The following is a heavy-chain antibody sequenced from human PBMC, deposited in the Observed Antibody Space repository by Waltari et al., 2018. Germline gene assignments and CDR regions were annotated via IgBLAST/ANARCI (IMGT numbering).Heavy chain of an antibody. Sequence: QVQLQQWGAGLLKPSETLSLTCAVYGGSLSAYYWSWIRQPPGKGLEWIGEINHSGSTNYNPSLKSRVTISMDTSKEQFSLNLTFVTAADTAVYYCARGYVSDLWGQGTLVTVSS. D-gene: IGHD3-10*02. CDR3: ARGYVSDL. CDR2: INHSGST. V-gene: IGHV4-34*01. J-gene: IGHJ5*02. CDR1: GGSLSAYY.